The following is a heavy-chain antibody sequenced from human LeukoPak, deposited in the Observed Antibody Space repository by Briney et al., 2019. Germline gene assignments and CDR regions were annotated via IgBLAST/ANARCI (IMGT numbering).Heavy chain of an antibody. J-gene: IGHJ5*02. Sequence: SETLSLTCAVYGGSFSGYYRSWIRQPPGKGLEWIGEINHSGSTNYNPSLKSRVTISVDTSKNQFSLKLSSVTAADTAVYYCARRIGYSSSWNWFDPWGQGTLVTVSS. D-gene: IGHD6-13*01. CDR1: GGSFSGYY. CDR2: INHSGST. V-gene: IGHV4-34*01. CDR3: ARRIGYSSSWNWFDP.